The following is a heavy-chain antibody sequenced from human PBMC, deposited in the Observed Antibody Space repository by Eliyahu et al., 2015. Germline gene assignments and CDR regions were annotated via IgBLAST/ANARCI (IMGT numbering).Heavy chain of an antibody. V-gene: IGHV3-48*02. CDR2: ISGSSSII. CDR3: ARDSNDGFDP. CDR1: GSXFSTYT. J-gene: IGHJ5*02. Sequence: EAQVVESGGGLVQPGGSXSLXXTVXGSXFSTYTMNWVRQAPGKGLEWVAYISGSSSIIYYADSVKGRFTISRDNAKNSLYLQMNSLRDEDTAVYFCARDSNDGFDPWGQGTLVTVSS. D-gene: IGHD1-1*01.